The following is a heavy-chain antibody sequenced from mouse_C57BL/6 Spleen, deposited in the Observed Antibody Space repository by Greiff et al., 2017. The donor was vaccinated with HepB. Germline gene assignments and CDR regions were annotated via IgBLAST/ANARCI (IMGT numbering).Heavy chain of an antibody. J-gene: IGHJ4*01. CDR1: GYTFTSYG. D-gene: IGHD2-4*01. CDR2: IYPRSGNT. V-gene: IGHV1-81*01. Sequence: QVQLQQSGAELARPGASVKLSCKASGYTFTSYGISWVKQRTGQGLEWIGEIYPRSGNTYYNEKFKGKATLTADKSSSTAYMELRSLTSEDSAVYFCARWDDYGGYYAMDYWGQGTSVTVSS. CDR3: ARWDDYGGYYAMDY.